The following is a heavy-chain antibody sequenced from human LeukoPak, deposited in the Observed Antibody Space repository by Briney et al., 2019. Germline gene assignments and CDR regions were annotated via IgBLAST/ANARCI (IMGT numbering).Heavy chain of an antibody. CDR3: ARAVAVAAYYFDY. V-gene: IGHV1-69*01. CDR2: IIPIFGTA. CDR1: GGTFSSYA. Sequence: SVKVSCRASGGTFSSYAISWVRQAPGQGLEWMGGIIPIFGTANYAQKFQGRVTITADESTSTAYMELSSLRSEDTAVYYCARAVAVAAYYFDYWGQGTLVTVSS. J-gene: IGHJ4*02. D-gene: IGHD6-19*01.